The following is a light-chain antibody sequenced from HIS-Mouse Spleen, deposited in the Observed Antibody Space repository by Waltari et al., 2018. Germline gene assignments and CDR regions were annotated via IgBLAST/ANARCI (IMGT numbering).Light chain of an antibody. CDR2: DAS. J-gene: IGKJ1*01. CDR3: QQRSNWPPT. V-gene: IGKV3-11*01. CDR1: QRVSSY. Sequence: EIVLTQSPATLSLSPGERATLSCRASQRVSSYLAWYQQKPGQAPRLLIYDASNTATGIPARFSGSGSGTDFTLTISSLEPEDFAVYYCQQRSNWPPTFGQGTKVEIK.